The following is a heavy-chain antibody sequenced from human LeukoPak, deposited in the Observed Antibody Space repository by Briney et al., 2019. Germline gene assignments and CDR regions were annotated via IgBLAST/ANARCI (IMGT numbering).Heavy chain of an antibody. V-gene: IGHV4-4*02. J-gene: IGHJ3*02. D-gene: IGHD3-16*01. Sequence: SETLSLTCAVSGGSISSSNWWSWVRQPPGKGLEWIGEIYHSGSTNYNPSLKSRVTISVDKSKNQFSLKLSSVTAADTAVYYCARSPGLKIFGGAFDIWGQGTMVTVSS. CDR3: ARSPGLKIFGGAFDI. CDR1: GGSISSSNW. CDR2: IYHSGST.